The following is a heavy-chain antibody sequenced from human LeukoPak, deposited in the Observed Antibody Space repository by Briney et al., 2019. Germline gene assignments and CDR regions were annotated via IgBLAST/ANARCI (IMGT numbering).Heavy chain of an antibody. V-gene: IGHV3-23*01. CDR3: AKSPVRATTSFY. CDR1: GFTFSSYA. Sequence: LPGGSLRLSCAASGFTFSSYAMSWVRQAPGKGLEWVSAISGSGGSTYYADSVKGRFTISRDNSKNTLYLQMNSLRDEDTAVYYCAKSPVRATTSFYWGQGTLATVSS. D-gene: IGHD3-10*01. CDR2: ISGSGGST. J-gene: IGHJ4*02.